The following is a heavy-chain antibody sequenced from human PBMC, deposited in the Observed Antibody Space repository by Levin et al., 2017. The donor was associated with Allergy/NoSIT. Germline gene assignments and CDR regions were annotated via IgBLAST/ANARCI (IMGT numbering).Heavy chain of an antibody. D-gene: IGHD5-24*01. CDR3: ARTRDGYNVFDY. CDR2: IYYSGST. Sequence: SETLSLTCAVSGYSISSSNWWGWIRQPPGKGLEWIGYIYYSGSTYYNPSLKSRVTMSVDTSKNQFSLKLSSVTAVATAVYYCARTRDGYNVFDYWGQGTPVTVSS. CDR1: GYSISSSNW. V-gene: IGHV4-28*01. J-gene: IGHJ4*02.